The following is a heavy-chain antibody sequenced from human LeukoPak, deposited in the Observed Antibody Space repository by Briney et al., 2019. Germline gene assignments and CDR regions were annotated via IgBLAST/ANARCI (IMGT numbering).Heavy chain of an antibody. Sequence: GESLKISCKGSGYSFTSYWIGWVRQMPGKGLEGMGIIYPGDSDTRYSPSFQGQVTISAEKSISTAYLQWSSLKASDTAMYYCARQYYYDSSGYPDAFDIWGQGTMVTVSS. CDR3: ARQYYYDSSGYPDAFDI. V-gene: IGHV5-51*01. CDR1: GYSFTSYW. J-gene: IGHJ3*02. D-gene: IGHD3-22*01. CDR2: IYPGDSDT.